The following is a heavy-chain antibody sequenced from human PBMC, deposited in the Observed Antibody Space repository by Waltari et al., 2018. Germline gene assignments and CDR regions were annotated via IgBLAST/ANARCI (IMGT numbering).Heavy chain of an antibody. CDR2: INQSGST. J-gene: IGHJ5*02. Sequence: QVQLQQWGAGLLKPSETLSLTCAVYGGSFSGYYWSWIRQPPGKGLEWIGEINQSGSTNYNPSLKSRVTISVDTSKNQCSLKLSSVTAADTAVYYCARLTENEAVGDWFDPWGQGTLVTVSS. V-gene: IGHV4-34*01. CDR3: ARLTENEAVGDWFDP. D-gene: IGHD3-16*01. CDR1: GGSFSGYY.